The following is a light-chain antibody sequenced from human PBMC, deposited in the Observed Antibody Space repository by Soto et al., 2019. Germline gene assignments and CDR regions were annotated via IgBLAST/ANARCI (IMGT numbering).Light chain of an antibody. J-gene: IGLJ2*01. CDR3: SSYTTSSTLV. Sequence: QAVVTQPASVSGSPGQSITISCTGTSSDVGAYNYVTWYQQHPGKAPKLIIYEVANRPSGVSGRFSGSKSGNTASLTISGLQTDDEADYFCSSYTTSSTLVFGGGTKLTVL. V-gene: IGLV2-14*01. CDR2: EVA. CDR1: SSDVGAYNY.